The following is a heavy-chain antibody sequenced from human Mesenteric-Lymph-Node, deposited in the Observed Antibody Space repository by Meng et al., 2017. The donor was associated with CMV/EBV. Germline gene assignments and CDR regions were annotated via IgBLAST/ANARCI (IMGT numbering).Heavy chain of an antibody. J-gene: IGHJ5*02. Sequence: SETLSLTCTVSGGSISSSSYYWGWIRQPPGKGLEWIGEIDRSGDTSYNPSLKSRVTISLDKSKNQLSLKLKSVTAADTAVYYCARERTGDYGVVLGLDPWGQGTLVTVSS. CDR3: ARERTGDYGVVLGLDP. V-gene: IGHV4-39*07. CDR2: IDRSGDT. CDR1: GGSISSSSYY. D-gene: IGHD4-17*01.